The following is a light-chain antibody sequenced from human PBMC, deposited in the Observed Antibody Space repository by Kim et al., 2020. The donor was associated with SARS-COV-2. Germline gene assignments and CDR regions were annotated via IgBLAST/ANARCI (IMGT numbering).Light chain of an antibody. Sequence: QRVTISCPGSSSNIGAGYDVHWYQQLPGTAPKLLISGTNNRPSGVPDRFSGSKSGTSASLAITGLQAEDEADYYCQSYDSSLRGSVFGGGTKLTVL. V-gene: IGLV1-40*01. CDR1: SSNIGAGYD. CDR2: GTN. CDR3: QSYDSSLRGSV. J-gene: IGLJ3*02.